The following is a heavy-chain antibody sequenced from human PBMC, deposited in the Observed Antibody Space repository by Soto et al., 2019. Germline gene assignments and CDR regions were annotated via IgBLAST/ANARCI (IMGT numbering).Heavy chain of an antibody. D-gene: IGHD3-22*01. V-gene: IGHV3-23*01. CDR3: AKDEDYYDSSGYAPLDY. CDR2: ISGSGGST. Sequence: GGSLRLSCAASGFTFSSYAMSWVRQAPGKGLEWVSAISGSGGSTYYADSVKGRFTISRDNFKNTLYLQMNSLRAEDTAVYYCAKDEDYYDSSGYAPLDYWGQGTLVTVSS. J-gene: IGHJ4*02. CDR1: GFTFSSYA.